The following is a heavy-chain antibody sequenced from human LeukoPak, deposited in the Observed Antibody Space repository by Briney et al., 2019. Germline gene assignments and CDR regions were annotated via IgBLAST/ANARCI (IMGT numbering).Heavy chain of an antibody. Sequence: GGSLRLSCAASGFTFSSYAMHWVRQAPGKGLEWVAVISYDGSNKYYADSVQGRFTISRDNSKNTLYLQMNSLRAEDTAVYYCARALSVARSFGYWGQGTLVTVSS. V-gene: IGHV3-30-3*01. CDR1: GFTFSSYA. CDR3: ARALSVARSFGY. J-gene: IGHJ4*02. D-gene: IGHD5-12*01. CDR2: ISYDGSNK.